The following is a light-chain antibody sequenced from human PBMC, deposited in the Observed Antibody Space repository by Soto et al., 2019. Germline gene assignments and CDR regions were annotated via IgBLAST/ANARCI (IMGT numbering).Light chain of an antibody. J-gene: IGLJ1*01. V-gene: IGLV2-14*01. CDR3: SSYTNSSIYV. CDR1: SSDFPHYNY. Sequence: QSVLTQPASVSGSPGQSITISRTGISSDFPHYNYVSWYQHHPGKAPKLMIYEVINRPSGISNRFSGSKSGNTASLTISGLQGEDEADYYCSSYTNSSIYVLGTGTKVTV. CDR2: EVI.